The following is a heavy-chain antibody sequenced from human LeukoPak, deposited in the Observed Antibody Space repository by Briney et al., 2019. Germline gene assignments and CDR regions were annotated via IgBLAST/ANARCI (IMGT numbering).Heavy chain of an antibody. CDR1: GGTFSSYA. Sequence: GASVKASCKASGGTFSSYAISWVRQAPGQGLEWMGRIIPIFGTANYAQKFQGRVTITTDESTSTAYMELSSLRSEDTAVYYCARGRREYYYDSSGYYYPHWGQGTLVSVSS. D-gene: IGHD3-22*01. CDR2: IIPIFGTA. CDR3: ARGRREYYYDSSGYYYPH. V-gene: IGHV1-69*05. J-gene: IGHJ4*02.